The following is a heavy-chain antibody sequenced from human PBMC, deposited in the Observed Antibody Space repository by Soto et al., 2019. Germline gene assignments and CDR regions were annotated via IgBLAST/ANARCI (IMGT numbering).Heavy chain of an antibody. Sequence: QVQLVQSGAEVKKPGSSVKVSCKASGGTFSSYAISWVRQAPGQGLEWMGGIIPIFGTANYAQKFQGRVTITADESTSTAYMELRSLRSEDTAVYYCASCQYYSDSSGFQYYFDYWGQGTLVTVSS. D-gene: IGHD3-22*01. CDR1: GGTFSSYA. J-gene: IGHJ4*02. CDR2: IIPIFGTA. CDR3: ASCQYYSDSSGFQYYFDY. V-gene: IGHV1-69*01.